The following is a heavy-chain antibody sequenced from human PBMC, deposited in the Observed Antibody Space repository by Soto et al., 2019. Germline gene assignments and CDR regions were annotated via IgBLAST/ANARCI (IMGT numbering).Heavy chain of an antibody. Sequence: ASVXVSCKASGYTFTSYAMHWVRQAPGQRLEWMGWINAGNGNTKYSQKFQGRVTITRDTSASTAYMELSSLRSEDTAVYYCARDFTGSYLGLDYWGQGTLVTVSS. V-gene: IGHV1-3*01. J-gene: IGHJ4*02. D-gene: IGHD1-26*01. CDR1: GYTFTSYA. CDR2: INAGNGNT. CDR3: ARDFTGSYLGLDY.